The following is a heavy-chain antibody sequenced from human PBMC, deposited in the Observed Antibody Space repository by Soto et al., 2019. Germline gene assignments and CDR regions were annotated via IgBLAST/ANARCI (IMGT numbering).Heavy chain of an antibody. Sequence: EVLLVESGGRLVQPGGSLKLSCAASGFVFKDSSIHWVRQASGKGLEWVGRIRDRAFSYATAYAASVKGRFTISRDDSTNTAYLQMNSLKTEDTAIYYCTRLISAAQDYWGQGTLVTVSS. J-gene: IGHJ4*02. CDR1: GFVFKDSS. CDR3: TRLISAAQDY. V-gene: IGHV3-73*01. CDR2: IRDRAFSYAT. D-gene: IGHD3-10*01.